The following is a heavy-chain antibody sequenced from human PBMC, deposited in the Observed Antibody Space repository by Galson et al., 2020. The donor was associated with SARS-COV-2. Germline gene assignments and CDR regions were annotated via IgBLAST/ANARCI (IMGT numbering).Heavy chain of an antibody. CDR1: GFTFNTYV. V-gene: IGHV3-33*05. D-gene: IGHD5-12*01. J-gene: IGHJ4*02. CDR3: AKGGNTKPGDSSEFFEY. Sequence: QLGESLNISCAASGFTFNTYVMHWLRQSPDMGLEWVAVISNDGSNKYYADSVKGLFIISRDNSKNTLYLQMNSLRSEDAAVYYCAKGGNTKPGDSSEFFEYWGQGTLVTVSS. CDR2: ISNDGSNK.